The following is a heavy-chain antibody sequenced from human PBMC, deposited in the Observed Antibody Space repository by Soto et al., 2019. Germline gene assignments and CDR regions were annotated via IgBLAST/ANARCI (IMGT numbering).Heavy chain of an antibody. Sequence: ASVKVSCKASGYTFTSYGISWVRQAPGQGLEWMGWISAYNGNTNYAQKLQGRVTMATDTSTSTAYMELRSLRSDDTAVYYCARDCGASGGSCYSDPWGQGTLVTVSS. CDR2: ISAYNGNT. V-gene: IGHV1-18*01. J-gene: IGHJ5*02. D-gene: IGHD2-15*01. CDR3: ARDCGASGGSCYSDP. CDR1: GYTFTSYG.